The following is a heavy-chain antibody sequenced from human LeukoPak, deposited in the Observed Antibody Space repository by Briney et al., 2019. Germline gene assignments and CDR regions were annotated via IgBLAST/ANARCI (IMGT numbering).Heavy chain of an antibody. D-gene: IGHD6-13*01. CDR3: AKGTSSWHEFDY. J-gene: IGHJ4*02. Sequence: SLRLSCAAPGFTFSSYGMNWVRQALGHGLEWVSGISWNSGSIGYADSVKGRFTISRDNAKNSLYLRMNSLRAQDTALYYCAKGTSSWHEFDYWGQGTLVTVSS. CDR2: ISWNSGSI. V-gene: IGHV3-9*01. CDR1: GFTFSSYG.